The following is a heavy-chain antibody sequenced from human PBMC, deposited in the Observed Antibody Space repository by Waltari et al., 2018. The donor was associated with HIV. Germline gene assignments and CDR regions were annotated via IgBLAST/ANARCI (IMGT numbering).Heavy chain of an antibody. Sequence: EVQLVESGGGVARPGWTLRLSCTGSGFNFDHYGMSWVRQVPGKGLEWVAGINVHGNVTGHGDSVKGRFTIFRDNAKKSVYLQMNSLRIEDTALYYCARGAFGETDYWGQGTLVTVVS. V-gene: IGHV3-20*04. CDR3: ARGAFGETDY. J-gene: IGHJ4*02. D-gene: IGHD3-10*01. CDR2: INVHGNVT. CDR1: GFNFDHYG.